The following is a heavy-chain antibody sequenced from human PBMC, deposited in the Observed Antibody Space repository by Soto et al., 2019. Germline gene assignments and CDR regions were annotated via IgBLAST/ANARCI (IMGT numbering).Heavy chain of an antibody. V-gene: IGHV3-66*01. CDR3: ARVRDYQLLGAYYFDY. D-gene: IGHD2-2*01. J-gene: IGHJ4*02. CDR1: GFTVSSSD. Sequence: GGSLRLSCAASGFTVSSSDLSWVRQSPGGGLAWVSTLYRGASPDYADSVKGRFIISRDSSKNTLSLQMNSLRAEDTAVYYCARVRDYQLLGAYYFDYWGQGTLVTVSS. CDR2: LYRGASP.